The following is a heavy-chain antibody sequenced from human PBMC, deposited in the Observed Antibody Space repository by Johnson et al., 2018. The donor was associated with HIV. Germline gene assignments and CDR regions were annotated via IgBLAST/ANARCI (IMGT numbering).Heavy chain of an antibody. CDR2: IYSGGST. Sequence: VQLVESGGGLIQPGGSLRLSCAASGFTVSSTYISWVRQAPGKGLEWVSVIYSGGSTYYADSVKGRFTISRDNSKNTLYLQMNSLRAEDTAVYYCARDSVILVDGAFDIWGQGTMVTVSS. D-gene: IGHD2-15*01. CDR1: GFTVSSTY. J-gene: IGHJ3*02. CDR3: ARDSVILVDGAFDI. V-gene: IGHV3-53*01.